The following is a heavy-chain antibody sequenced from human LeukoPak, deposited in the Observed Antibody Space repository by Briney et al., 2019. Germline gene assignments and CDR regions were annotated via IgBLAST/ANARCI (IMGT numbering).Heavy chain of an antibody. CDR3: ARGRYCSSSTCYLDC. CDR2: ISGSGDST. Sequence: GGSLRLSCAASGFTFSNYAMSRVRQAPGKGLEWVSGISGSGDSTYYADSVRGRFTISRDNSKNTLYLQMNSLRADDTAVYYCARGRYCSSSTCYLDCWGQGTLVTVSS. D-gene: IGHD2-2*01. CDR1: GFTFSNYA. V-gene: IGHV3-23*01. J-gene: IGHJ4*02.